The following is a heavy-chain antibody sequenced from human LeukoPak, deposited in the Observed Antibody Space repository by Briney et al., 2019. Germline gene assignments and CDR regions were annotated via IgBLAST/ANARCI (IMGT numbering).Heavy chain of an antibody. D-gene: IGHD3-10*01. CDR2: INHSGST. CDR3: ARLGVRGENY. CDR1: GFTFTNYG. Sequence: GSLRLSCAASGFTFTNYGMHWVRQPPGKGLEWIGEINHSGSTNYNPSLKSRVTISVDTSKNQFSLKLSSVTAADTAVYYCARLGVRGENYWGQGTLVTVSS. V-gene: IGHV4-34*01. J-gene: IGHJ4*02.